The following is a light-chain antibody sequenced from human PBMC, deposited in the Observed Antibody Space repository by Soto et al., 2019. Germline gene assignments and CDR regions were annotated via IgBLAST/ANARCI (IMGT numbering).Light chain of an antibody. V-gene: IGLV2-8*01. CDR2: EVR. J-gene: IGLJ2*01. Sequence: QSVLTQPPSASGSPGQSVTISCTGSNTDFGGHKYVSWYQHHPGKAPKLIIYEVRERPSGVPDRFSGSKSGNAASLTVSGLQADDEATYYCSSYTGTNNFVLFGGGTKLTVL. CDR3: SSYTGTNNFVL. CDR1: NTDFGGHKY.